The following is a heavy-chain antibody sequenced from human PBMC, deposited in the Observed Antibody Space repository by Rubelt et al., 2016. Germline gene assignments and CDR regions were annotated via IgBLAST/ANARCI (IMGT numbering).Heavy chain of an antibody. CDR1: GGSISSYY. D-gene: IGHD5-12*01. V-gene: IGHV4-59*01. CDR2: IYYSGST. Sequence: QVQLQESGPGLVKPSETLSLTCTVSGGSISSYYWSWIRQPPGKGLEWIGYIYYSGSTNYNPSPKSRVTISVDTSKNQFSLKRGSVTAADTAVYYCARRPDGLRDDEYFDYWGQGALVTVSS. CDR3: ARRPDGLRDDEYFDY. J-gene: IGHJ4*02.